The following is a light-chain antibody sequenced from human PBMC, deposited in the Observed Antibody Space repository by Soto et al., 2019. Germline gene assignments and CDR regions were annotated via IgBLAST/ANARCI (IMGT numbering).Light chain of an antibody. V-gene: IGLV2-8*01. Sequence: QSVLTQPPSASGSPGRSVPISCTGTSSDIGGYDYVSWYQQHPGKAPKLIIYEVSKRPSGVPDRFSGSKSGNTASLTVSGLQAEDEADYYCSSYAGSNNLVFAGGTKVTVL. CDR3: SSYAGSNNLV. CDR1: SSDIGGYDY. CDR2: EVS. J-gene: IGLJ3*02.